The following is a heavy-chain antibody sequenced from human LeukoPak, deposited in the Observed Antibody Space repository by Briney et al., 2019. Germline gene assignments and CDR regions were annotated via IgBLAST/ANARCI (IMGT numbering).Heavy chain of an antibody. CDR1: GFTFSSYS. J-gene: IGHJ6*03. D-gene: IGHD6-6*01. V-gene: IGHV3-21*01. Sequence: PGGSLRLSCAASGFTFSSYSMNWVRQAPGKGLEWVSSISSSSSYIYYADSVKGRFTISRDNAKNSLYLQMNSLRAEDTAVYYCAREEGSSSLRYYYYYMDVWGKGTTVTVSS. CDR3: AREEGSSSLRYYYYYMDV. CDR2: ISSSSSYI.